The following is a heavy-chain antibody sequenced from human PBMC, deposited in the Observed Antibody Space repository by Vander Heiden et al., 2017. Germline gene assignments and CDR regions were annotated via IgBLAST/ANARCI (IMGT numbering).Heavy chain of an antibody. V-gene: IGHV3-21*01. CDR3: ENGGLMAVAGTGFFDY. CDR2: IGSSSSYR. Sequence: EVQLVESGGGVVKPGGSLRLSCAASGFTFSSYRMHWVRRVPGEGVKWLASIGSSSSYRSYEDYVDARFTRFTDTAENSMYLLMMRMSTEGTAVSYCENGGLMAVAGTGFFDYWGQGTLVTVSS. CDR1: GFTFSSYR. D-gene: IGHD6-19*01. J-gene: IGHJ4*02.